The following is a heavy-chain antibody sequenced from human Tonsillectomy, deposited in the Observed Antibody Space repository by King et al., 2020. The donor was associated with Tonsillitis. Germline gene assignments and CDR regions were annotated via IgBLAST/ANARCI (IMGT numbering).Heavy chain of an antibody. D-gene: IGHD3-10*01. V-gene: IGHV4-31*03. CDR1: CGSISSSVYY. CDR3: ARAIYGSGSYTYYFDY. Sequence: VQLQESGPGLVKPSQTLFLTCTVSCGSISSSVYYCIWVRPHPGKGLGWIGDIYYSGSTYYTPSLKSRVTILVDPSKNQFSLKLSSVTAADTAVYYCARAIYGSGSYTYYFDYWGQGTLVTVSS. J-gene: IGHJ4*02. CDR2: IYYSGST.